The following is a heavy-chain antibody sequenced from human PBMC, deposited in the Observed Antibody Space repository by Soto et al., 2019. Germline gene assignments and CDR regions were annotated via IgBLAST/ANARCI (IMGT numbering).Heavy chain of an antibody. J-gene: IGHJ6*02. D-gene: IGHD3-3*01. V-gene: IGHV3-74*01. CDR2: INSDGSST. CDR3: ARGTDGTITIFGVVIMNYYGMDV. Sequence: GGSLRLSCAASGFTFSSYWMHWVRQAPGKGLVWVSRINSDGSSTSYADSVKGRFTISRDNAKNTLYLQMNSLRAEDTAVYYCARGTDGTITIFGVVIMNYYGMDVWGQGTTVTVSS. CDR1: GFTFSSYW.